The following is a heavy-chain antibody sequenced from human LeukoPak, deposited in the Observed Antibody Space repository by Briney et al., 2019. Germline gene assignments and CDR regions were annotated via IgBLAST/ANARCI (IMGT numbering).Heavy chain of an antibody. Sequence: GESLRLSCAASQFYMNWVRQAPGKGLEWVSTIYSGGSTYYADSVKGRFIISRDNSKNTLYLQMNSLRAEDTAVYYCASGESYYLENWGQGTLVTVSS. CDR2: IYSGGST. CDR3: ASGESYYLEN. D-gene: IGHD1-26*01. J-gene: IGHJ4*02. V-gene: IGHV3-66*01. CDR1: QFY.